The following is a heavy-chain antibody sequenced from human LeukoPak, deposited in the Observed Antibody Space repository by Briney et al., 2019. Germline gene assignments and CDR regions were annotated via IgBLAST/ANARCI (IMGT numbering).Heavy chain of an antibody. CDR3: AIYDSSGYYNY. J-gene: IGHJ4*02. CDR1: GGSIRSSYYY. CDR2: IYSGGRT. D-gene: IGHD3-22*01. Sequence: ETLSLTCTVSGGSIRSSYYYWGWIRQPPGKGLEWVSVIYSGGRTFYADSVKGRFTISRDNSKNTLYLQMNSLRAEDTAVYYCAIYDSSGYYNYWGQGTLVTVSS. V-gene: IGHV3-53*01.